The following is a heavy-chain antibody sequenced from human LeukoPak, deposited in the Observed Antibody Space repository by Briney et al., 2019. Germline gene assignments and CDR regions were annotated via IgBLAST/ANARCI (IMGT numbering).Heavy chain of an antibody. CDR1: GGTFISYA. CDR2: IIPIFGTA. Sequence: SSVKVSCKASGGTFISYAISWVRQAPGQGLEWMGGIIPIFGTANYAQKFQGRVTITADESTSTAYMELSSLRSEDTAVYYCARERRNYYDSIGYYYWGQGTLVTVSS. J-gene: IGHJ4*02. D-gene: IGHD3-22*01. V-gene: IGHV1-69*01. CDR3: ARERRNYYDSIGYYY.